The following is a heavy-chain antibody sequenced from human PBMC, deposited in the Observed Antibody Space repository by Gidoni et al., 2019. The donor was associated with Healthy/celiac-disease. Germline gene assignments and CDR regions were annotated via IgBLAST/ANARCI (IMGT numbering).Heavy chain of an antibody. CDR1: GYTFTSYA. CDR3: ARVENYYDSSGGYDY. CDR2: INAGNGNT. Sequence: QVQLVQSGAEVKKPGASVKVSCKASGYTFTSYAMHWVRQAPGQRLEWMGWINAGNGNTKYSQKFQGRVTITRDTSASTAYMELSSLRSEETAVYYCARVENYYDSSGGYDYWGQGTLVTVSS. J-gene: IGHJ4*02. D-gene: IGHD3-22*01. V-gene: IGHV1-3*01.